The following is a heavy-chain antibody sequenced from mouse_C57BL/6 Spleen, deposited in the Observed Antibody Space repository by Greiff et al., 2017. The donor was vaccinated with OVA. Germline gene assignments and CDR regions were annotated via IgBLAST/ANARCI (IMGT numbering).Heavy chain of an antibody. D-gene: IGHD1-1*01. Sequence: VQLQQSGGGLVKPGGSLKLSCAASGFTFSDYGMHWVRQAPEKGLEWVAYISSGSSTIYYADTVKGRFTISRDNAKNTLFLQMTSLRSEDTAMYYCATGYYGSSPFDYWGQGTTLTVSS. J-gene: IGHJ2*01. CDR2: ISSGSSTI. V-gene: IGHV5-17*01. CDR3: ATGYYGSSPFDY. CDR1: GFTFSDYG.